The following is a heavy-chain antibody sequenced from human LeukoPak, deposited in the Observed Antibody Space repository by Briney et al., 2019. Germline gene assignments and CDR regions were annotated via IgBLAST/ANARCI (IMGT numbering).Heavy chain of an antibody. V-gene: IGHV4-59*01. D-gene: IGHD5-18*01. CDR2: IYYGGST. CDR3: ASTLARGYSYGFYGMDV. J-gene: IGHJ6*02. Sequence: SETLSLTCAVYGGSFSGYYWSWIRQPPGKGLEWIGYIYYGGSTNYNPSLKSRVTISVDTSKNQFSLRLTSVTAADTAVYYCASTLARGYSYGFYGMDVWGQGTTVTVSS. CDR1: GGSFSGYY.